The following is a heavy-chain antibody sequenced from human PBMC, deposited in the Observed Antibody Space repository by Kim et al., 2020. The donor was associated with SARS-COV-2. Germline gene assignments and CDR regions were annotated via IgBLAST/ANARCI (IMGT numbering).Heavy chain of an antibody. CDR3: AKDTNQYCIATSCPYFDY. V-gene: IGHV3-30*18. D-gene: IGHD2-2*01. Sequence: GGSLRLSCAASEFTFNSYGMHWVRQAPGKGLEWVAVISYDGSNEYYADSVKGRFTISRDNTRNTLYLQLNSLRAEDTALYYCAKDTNQYCIATSCPYFDYWGQGTLVTVSS. J-gene: IGHJ4*02. CDR2: ISYDGSNE. CDR1: EFTFNSYG.